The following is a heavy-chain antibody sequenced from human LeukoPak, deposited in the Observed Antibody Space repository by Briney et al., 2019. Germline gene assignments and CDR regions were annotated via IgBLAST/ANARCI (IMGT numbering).Heavy chain of an antibody. CDR3: ARVHTIFGLVPLGNWFDP. CDR1: GGSFSGYY. D-gene: IGHD3-3*01. CDR2: INHSGST. J-gene: IGHJ5*02. V-gene: IGHV4-34*01. Sequence: SETLSLTCAVYGGSFSGYYWSWIRQPPGKGLEWIGEINHSGSTNYNPSLKSRVTISVDTSKNQFSLKLSSVTAADTAVYYCARVHTIFGLVPLGNWFDPWGQGTLVTVSS.